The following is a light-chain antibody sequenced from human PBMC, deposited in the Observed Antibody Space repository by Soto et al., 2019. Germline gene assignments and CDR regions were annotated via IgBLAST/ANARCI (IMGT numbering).Light chain of an antibody. CDR3: QQYNSFPRT. CDR2: DAS. Sequence: DIQMTQSPSSLPASVGERVTITCRATKSISSWLAWYQHKPGEATKLLIYDASDLETGVPLRFSGSGSETEFTPTIIGLQPYDFATYYCQQYNSFPRTFGPGTMVYIK. V-gene: IGKV1-5*01. CDR1: KSISSW. J-gene: IGKJ1*01.